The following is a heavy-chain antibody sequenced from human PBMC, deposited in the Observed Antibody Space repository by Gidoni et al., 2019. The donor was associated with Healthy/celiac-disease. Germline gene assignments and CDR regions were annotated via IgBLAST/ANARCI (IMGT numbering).Heavy chain of an antibody. CDR3: AKGPRYIVVGQFDY. Sequence: EVQLLESGGGLVQPGGSLRLSCAASGFTFSSYAMSWVRQAPGKGLEWVSAISGSGGSTYYADSVKGRITISRDNSKNTLYLQMNSLRDEDTAVYYCAKGPRYIVVGQFDYWGQGTLVTVSS. CDR2: ISGSGGST. CDR1: GFTFSSYA. D-gene: IGHD2-21*01. J-gene: IGHJ4*02. V-gene: IGHV3-23*01.